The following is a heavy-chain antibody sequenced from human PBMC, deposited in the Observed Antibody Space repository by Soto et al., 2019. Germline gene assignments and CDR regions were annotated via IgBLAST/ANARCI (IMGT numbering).Heavy chain of an antibody. CDR1: GFSLSTSGVG. J-gene: IGHJ4*02. Sequence: QITLKESGPTLVKPTQTLTLTCTFSGFSLSTSGVGVGWIRQPPGKALEWLALIYWDDDKRYSPSLKSRLTITKDTSKNQVVLTMTNMEPVDTATYYCARISSGEKFDYWGQGTLVTVSS. V-gene: IGHV2-5*02. CDR2: IYWDDDK. D-gene: IGHD6-19*01. CDR3: ARISSGEKFDY.